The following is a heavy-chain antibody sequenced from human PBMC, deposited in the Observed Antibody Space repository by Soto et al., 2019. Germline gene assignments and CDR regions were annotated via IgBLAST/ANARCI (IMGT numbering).Heavy chain of an antibody. CDR1: GGSISSSNW. J-gene: IGHJ4*02. CDR3: ARDSPAAIARFDY. V-gene: IGHV4-4*02. Sequence: KPSETLSLTCAVSGGSISSSNWWSWVRQPPGKGLEWIGEIYHSGSTNYNPSLKSRVTISVDKSKNQFSLELSSVTAADTAVYYCARDSPAAIARFDYWGQGTLVTVSS. CDR2: IYHSGST. D-gene: IGHD2-2*02.